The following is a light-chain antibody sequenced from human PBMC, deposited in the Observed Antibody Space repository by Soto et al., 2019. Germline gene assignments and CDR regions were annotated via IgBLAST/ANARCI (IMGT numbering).Light chain of an antibody. V-gene: IGKV4-1*01. J-gene: IGKJ5*01. CDR3: QHYYTVPVT. CDR1: QTVLRSSNNKNH. Sequence: DIVMTQSPDSLAVSLGERATINCKSSQTVLRSSNNKNHLAWYQQKPEQPPKMLISWASTRESGVPDRFSGSGSGIDFTLTISSLQAEDVAVYYCQHYYTVPVTFGQGTRLEIK. CDR2: WAS.